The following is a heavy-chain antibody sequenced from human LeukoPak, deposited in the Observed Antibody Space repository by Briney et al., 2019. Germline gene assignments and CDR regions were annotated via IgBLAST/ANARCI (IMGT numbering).Heavy chain of an antibody. CDR3: ARDPPGIAASGTYY. D-gene: IGHD6-13*01. CDR2: ITGSGGDT. Sequence: PGGSLRLSCAVSGFTFSKHAMSWVRQAPGKGLEWVSAITGSGGDTYYADSVKGRFTISRDSSKNTLFLQMNSLRVEDTAVYYCARDPPGIAASGTYYWGQGTLVTVSS. CDR1: GFTFSKHA. J-gene: IGHJ4*02. V-gene: IGHV3-23*01.